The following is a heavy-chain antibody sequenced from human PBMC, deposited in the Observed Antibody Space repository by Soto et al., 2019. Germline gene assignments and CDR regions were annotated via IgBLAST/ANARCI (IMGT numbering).Heavy chain of an antibody. V-gene: IGHV3-23*01. CDR1: GFTFSSYA. D-gene: IGHD3-10*01. J-gene: IGHJ5*02. Sequence: GGSLRLSCTASGFTFSSYAMSWVRQAPGKGLDWVSAISGSGGSTYYADSVKGRFTISRDNSKNTLYLQMNSLRAEDTAVYYCASLSGSGSYNPYNWFDPWGQGTLVTVSS. CDR3: ASLSGSGSYNPYNWFDP. CDR2: ISGSGGST.